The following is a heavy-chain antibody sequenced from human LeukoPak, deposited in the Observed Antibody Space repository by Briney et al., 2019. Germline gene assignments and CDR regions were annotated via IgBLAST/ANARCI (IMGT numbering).Heavy chain of an antibody. CDR1: GGSISSSS. D-gene: IGHD3-10*01. CDR3: ARVRKDIQSMVRGQNYYYYYMDV. J-gene: IGHJ6*03. Sequence: ETLSLTCTVSGGSISSSSYYWGWIRQPPGKGLEWVASISTSSSYIYYADSLKGRFTISRDNAKNSLYLQMNSLRAEDTAVYYCARVRKDIQSMVRGQNYYYYYMDVWGKGTTVTISS. CDR2: ISTSSSYI. V-gene: IGHV3-21*01.